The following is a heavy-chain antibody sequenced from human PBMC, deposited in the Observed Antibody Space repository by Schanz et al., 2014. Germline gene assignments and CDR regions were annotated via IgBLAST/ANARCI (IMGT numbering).Heavy chain of an antibody. D-gene: IGHD6-6*01. J-gene: IGHJ6*02. CDR3: AKNWKGHHITGRPGWSDGMDV. Sequence: EVQLVESGGGLVQPGGSLRLSCAASGFTFSDYAMSWVRQAPGKGLEWVSTIASGGSHTFYADSVTGRFTISGDNSKNTLYLQMNSLRVEDTAEYYCAKNWKGHHITGRPGWSDGMDVWGQGTTVTVSS. CDR2: IASGGSHT. CDR1: GFTFSDYA. V-gene: IGHV3-23*04.